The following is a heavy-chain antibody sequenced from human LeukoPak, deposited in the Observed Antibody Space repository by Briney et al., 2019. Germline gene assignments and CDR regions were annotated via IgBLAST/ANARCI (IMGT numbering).Heavy chain of an antibody. D-gene: IGHD3-10*01. CDR3: ATPRMVRGVIISSDY. CDR2: LSGSDGST. CDR1: GFTFSSHA. Sequence: PGGSLRLSCAASGFTFSSHAMIWVRQAPGKGLVWVSDLSGSDGSTYYADSVKGRFTISRDNSTNTLYLQMNSLRAEDTAVYYCATPRMVRGVIISSDYWGQGTLVTVSS. V-gene: IGHV3-23*01. J-gene: IGHJ4*02.